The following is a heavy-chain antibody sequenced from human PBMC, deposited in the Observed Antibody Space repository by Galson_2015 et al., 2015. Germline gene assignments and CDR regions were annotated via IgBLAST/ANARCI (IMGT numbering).Heavy chain of an antibody. D-gene: IGHD3-22*01. CDR2: ISDDGSNK. J-gene: IGHJ4*02. Sequence: SLRLSCAASGFTFSSYAMHWVRQAPGKGLEWVAVISDDGSNKYYADSVKGRYTISRDNSKNTLYLQMNSLRAEDTAVYYCARACMIAGFRVPDYWGQGTLVTVSS. CDR3: ARACMIAGFRVPDY. V-gene: IGHV3-30*04. CDR1: GFTFSSYA.